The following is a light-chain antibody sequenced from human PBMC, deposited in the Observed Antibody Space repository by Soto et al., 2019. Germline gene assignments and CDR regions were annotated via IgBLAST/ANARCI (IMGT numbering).Light chain of an antibody. CDR1: QAIRND. V-gene: IGKV1-6*01. Sequence: IQMTQSPSSLSASVGDRVTITCRASQAIRNDLGWYQQKPGKAPNLLIFGASNLQVGVPVRFSASGSGTNFTLTISNLQPEDFASYYCLQDYTYPWTFGQGTKVDIK. CDR2: GAS. J-gene: IGKJ1*01. CDR3: LQDYTYPWT.